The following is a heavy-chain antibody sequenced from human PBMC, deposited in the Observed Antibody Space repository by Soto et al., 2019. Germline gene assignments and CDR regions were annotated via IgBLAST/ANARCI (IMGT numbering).Heavy chain of an antibody. J-gene: IGHJ5*02. V-gene: IGHV4-59*01. Sequence: QVQLQESGPGLVKPSETLSLTCTVSGGSISSYYWSWIRQPPGKGLEWIGYIYYSGSPNYTPSLKSRVPRAIDTSKTQSSLLLRSVIAVDAAGYYCAREFKGSSSAWLDPWGQGPLVVVSS. CDR1: GGSISSYY. CDR3: AREFKGSSSAWLDP. D-gene: IGHD2-15*01. CDR2: IYYSGSP.